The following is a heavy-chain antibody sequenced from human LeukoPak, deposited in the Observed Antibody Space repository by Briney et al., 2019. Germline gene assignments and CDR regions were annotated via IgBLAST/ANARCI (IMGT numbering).Heavy chain of an antibody. V-gene: IGHV1-18*01. CDR1: GYDFINYA. CDR2: ISPFNGQT. J-gene: IGHJ4*02. CDR3: ARTWDYNPRGRFVD. D-gene: IGHD4/OR15-4a*01. Sequence: ASVKVSCKGSGYDFINYAITWVRQAPGQGLEWMGWISPFNGQTNYAQNLQGRVTMTIDRTTSTASMELRGLRSDDTGVYYCARTWDYNPRGRFVDWGQGTRVTVSS.